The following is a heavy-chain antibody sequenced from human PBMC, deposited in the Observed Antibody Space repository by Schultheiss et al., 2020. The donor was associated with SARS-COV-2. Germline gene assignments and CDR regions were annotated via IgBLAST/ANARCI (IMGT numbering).Heavy chain of an antibody. CDR2: ISGGGGTI. CDR1: GFAFSSYT. Sequence: GESLKISCAVSGFAFSSYTMNWVRQAPGKGLEWVSLISGGGGTIYYGDSVRGRFTISRDNSKNTLYLQMNSLRAEDTAVYYCARVSRSDYYGMDVWGQGTTVTVSS. CDR3: ARVSRSDYYGMDV. J-gene: IGHJ6*02. V-gene: IGHV3-23*01. D-gene: IGHD4-17*01.